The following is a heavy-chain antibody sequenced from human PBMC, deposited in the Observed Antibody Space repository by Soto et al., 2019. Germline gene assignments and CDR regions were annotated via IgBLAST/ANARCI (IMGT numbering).Heavy chain of an antibody. J-gene: IGHJ6*02. CDR2: IIPIFGTA. Sequence: EASVKVSCKASGGTFSSYAISWVRQAPGQGLEWMGGIIPIFGTANYAQKFQGRVTITADESTSTAYMELSSLRSEDTAVYYCARVFMITFGGVIVNFPGDYYYYGMDVWGQGTTVTVSS. D-gene: IGHD3-16*02. CDR3: ARVFMITFGGVIVNFPGDYYYYGMDV. CDR1: GGTFSSYA. V-gene: IGHV1-69*13.